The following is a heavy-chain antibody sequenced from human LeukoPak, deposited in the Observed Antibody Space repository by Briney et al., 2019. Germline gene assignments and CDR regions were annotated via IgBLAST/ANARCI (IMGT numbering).Heavy chain of an antibody. CDR2: TYYRSKLYY. V-gene: IGHV6-1*01. CDR1: GDSVSSNSAA. D-gene: IGHD4-23*01. Sequence: SQTLSLTCAISGDSVSSNSAAWNWIRQSPSRGLEWLGRTYYRSKLYYDYAVSVKSRITINPDTAKNQFSLQLNSVTPEDTAVYYCARMTTVVTRAYDYWGQGTLVTVSS. J-gene: IGHJ4*02. CDR3: ARMTTVVTRAYDY.